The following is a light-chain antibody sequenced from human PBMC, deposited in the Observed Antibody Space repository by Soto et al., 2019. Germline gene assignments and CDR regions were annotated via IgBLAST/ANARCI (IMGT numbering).Light chain of an antibody. CDR2: DVS. Sequence: SVLPRLPSESRSPGQPIAICCTGTSIDVGGYNYVSWYQQHPGKAPKLMIYDVSKRPSGVPDRFSGSKSGNTASLTVSGLQAEDEADYYCSSYAATHFVFGTGTKVTVL. V-gene: IGLV2-8*02. CDR1: SIDVGGYNY. J-gene: IGLJ1*01. CDR3: SSYAATHFV.